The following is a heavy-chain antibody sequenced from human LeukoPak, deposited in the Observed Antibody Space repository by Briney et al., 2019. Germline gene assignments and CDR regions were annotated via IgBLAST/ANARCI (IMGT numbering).Heavy chain of an antibody. D-gene: IGHD2-15*01. CDR1: GFRFDDYA. CDR2: ISWNSGSI. V-gene: IGHV3-9*01. Sequence: GGSLRLSCAASGFRFDDYAMHWVRQAPGKGLEWVSGISWNSGSIGYADSVKGRFTISRDNAKNSLYLQMSSLRAEDTAVYYCARDRGVVAGFDYWGQGTLVTVSS. J-gene: IGHJ4*02. CDR3: ARDRGVVAGFDY.